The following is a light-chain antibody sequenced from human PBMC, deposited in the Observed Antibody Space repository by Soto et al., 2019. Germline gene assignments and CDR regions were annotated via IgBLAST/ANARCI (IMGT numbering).Light chain of an antibody. Sequence: EIVMTQSPATLSVSPGERATLSCRASQSVSRNLAWYQQRPGRAPRLLIYDASTRATDIPARFSGSGSGTEFTLTISSLQSEDFAVYYCQQYNNWPLYTFGQGTQLEIK. CDR2: DAS. V-gene: IGKV3-15*01. CDR1: QSVSRN. CDR3: QQYNNWPLYT. J-gene: IGKJ2*01.